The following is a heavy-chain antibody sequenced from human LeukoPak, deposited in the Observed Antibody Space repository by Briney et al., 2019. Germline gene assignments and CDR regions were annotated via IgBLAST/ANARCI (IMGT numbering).Heavy chain of an antibody. V-gene: IGHV3-33*01. Sequence: GGSLRLSCAASGFTFSSYGMHWVRQAPGKGLEWVAVIWYDGSNKYYADSVKGRFTISRDNSKNTLYLQMNSLRAEDTAVYYCARDGATSSSTPYYFDYWGQGTLVTVSS. D-gene: IGHD2-2*01. J-gene: IGHJ4*02. CDR3: ARDGATSSSTPYYFDY. CDR1: GFTFSSYG. CDR2: IWYDGSNK.